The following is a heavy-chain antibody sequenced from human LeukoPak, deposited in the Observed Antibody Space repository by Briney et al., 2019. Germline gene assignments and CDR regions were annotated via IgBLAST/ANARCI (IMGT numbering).Heavy chain of an antibody. Sequence: GGSLRLSCVASGFTFSTYSMNWVRQAPGKGLEWVSYISSSSSTIYYADSVKGRFTVSRDNAKNSLYLQMSSLRAEDTAVYYCARLIVSEPLVVTLDYWGQGTPVTVSA. V-gene: IGHV3-48*04. CDR3: ARLIVSEPLVVTLDY. D-gene: IGHD4-23*01. CDR2: ISSSSSTI. CDR1: GFTFSTYS. J-gene: IGHJ4*02.